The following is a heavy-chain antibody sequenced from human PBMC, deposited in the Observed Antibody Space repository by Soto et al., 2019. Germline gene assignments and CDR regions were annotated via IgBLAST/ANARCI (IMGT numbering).Heavy chain of an antibody. Sequence: QVQLVESGGGVVQPGRSLRLSCAASGFTFSSYGMHWVRQAPGKGLEWVAVIWYDGSNKYYADSVKGRFTISRDNSKNXLXLXXNSLRAEDTAVYYCARDRGGAYCGGDCYSSGWFDPWGQGTLVTVS. CDR3: ARDRGGAYCGGDCYSSGWFDP. D-gene: IGHD2-21*02. CDR1: GFTFSSYG. CDR2: IWYDGSNK. J-gene: IGHJ5*02. V-gene: IGHV3-33*01.